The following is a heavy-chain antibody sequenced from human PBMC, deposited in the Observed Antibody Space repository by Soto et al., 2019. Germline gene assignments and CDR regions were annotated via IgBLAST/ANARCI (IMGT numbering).Heavy chain of an antibody. CDR1: GASINNTSYY. V-gene: IGHV4-39*01. D-gene: IGHD6-13*01. CDR3: GRPWGIGLTPPGP. Sequence: ASETLSLTCTVSGASINNTSYYWGWIRQPPGKGLEWIGNIYYSGKTYYSPSLKSRVSISVDASRNQFSLRLSSVTAADTAVYYCGRPWGIGLTPPGPWGQGVLVTVSS. CDR2: IYYSGKT. J-gene: IGHJ5*02.